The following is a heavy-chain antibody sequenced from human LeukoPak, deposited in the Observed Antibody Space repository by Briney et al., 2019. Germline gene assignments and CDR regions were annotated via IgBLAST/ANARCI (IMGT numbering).Heavy chain of an antibody. CDR3: ATAGSGYRRRAEYFQH. J-gene: IGHJ1*01. CDR1: GYTLTELS. D-gene: IGHD3-22*01. Sequence: ASVQVSCKVSGYTLTELSMHWVRQAPGKGLEWMGGFDPEDGETIYAQKFQGRVTMTEDTSTDTAYMELSSLRSEDTAVYYCATAGSGYRRRAEYFQHWGQGTLVTVSS. V-gene: IGHV1-24*01. CDR2: FDPEDGET.